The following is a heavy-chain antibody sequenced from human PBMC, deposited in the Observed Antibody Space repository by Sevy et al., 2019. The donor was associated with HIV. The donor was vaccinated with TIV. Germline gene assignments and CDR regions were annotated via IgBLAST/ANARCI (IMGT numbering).Heavy chain of an antibody. CDR3: ARGGYHGSGGFSYWFDP. J-gene: IGHJ5*02. CDR2: INHSGST. V-gene: IGHV4-34*01. D-gene: IGHD3-10*01. Sequence: SESLSLTCAVYGGSFSGYYWSWIRQPPGKGLEWFGEINHSGSTNYNPSLKSRVTISVDTSKNQCSLKLSSVTAADTALYYSARGGYHGSGGFSYWFDPWGQGTLVTVSS. CDR1: GGSFSGYY.